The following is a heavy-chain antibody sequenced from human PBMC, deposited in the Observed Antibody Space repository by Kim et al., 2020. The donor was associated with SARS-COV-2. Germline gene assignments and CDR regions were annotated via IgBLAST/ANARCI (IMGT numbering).Heavy chain of an antibody. V-gene: IGHV4-59*13. D-gene: IGHD2-2*01. CDR2: IYYSGST. CDR3: ASGYCSSTSCYDYYGMDV. Sequence: SETLSLTCTVSGGSISSYYWSWIRQPPGKGLEWIGYIYYSGSTNYNPSLKSRVTISVDTSKNQFSLKLSSVTAADTAVYYCASGYCSSTSCYDYYGMDVWGQGTTVTVSS. J-gene: IGHJ6*02. CDR1: GGSISSYY.